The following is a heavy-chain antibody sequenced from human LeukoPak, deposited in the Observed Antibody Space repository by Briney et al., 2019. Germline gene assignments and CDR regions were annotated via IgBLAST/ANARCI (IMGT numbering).Heavy chain of an antibody. Sequence: GGSLRLSCAAAGFTFSSYDMHWVRQATGKGLEWVSVIGTSGDTYYAGSVKGRFTISRENAKNSLYLQMNSLTAGDTAVYFCSRVGSSGWPNYFDSWGQGTLVTVSS. V-gene: IGHV3-13*04. CDR3: SRVGSSGWPNYFDS. CDR2: IGTSGDT. CDR1: GFTFSSYD. D-gene: IGHD6-19*01. J-gene: IGHJ4*02.